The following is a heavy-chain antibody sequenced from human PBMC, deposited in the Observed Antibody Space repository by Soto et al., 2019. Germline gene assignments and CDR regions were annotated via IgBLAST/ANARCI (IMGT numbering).Heavy chain of an antibody. CDR2: IKEDRSEK. J-gene: IGHJ6*02. V-gene: IGHV3-7*01. CDR1: GFTFSTYW. D-gene: IGHD3-22*01. Sequence: GWSLRLSCAASGFTFSTYWMSWVRQAPGKGLEWVANIKEDRSEKYYVDSVEGRFTISRDNAKNSLYLQMTSLRAEDTALYYCARGWGYFDSSGFPYLYAMDVWGQGTTVTVSS. CDR3: ARGWGYFDSSGFPYLYAMDV.